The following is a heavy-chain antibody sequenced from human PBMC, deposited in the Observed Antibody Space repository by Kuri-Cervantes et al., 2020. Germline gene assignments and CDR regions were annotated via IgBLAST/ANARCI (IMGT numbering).Heavy chain of an antibody. CDR2: ITSTSNYI. J-gene: IGHJ4*02. CDR1: GFTFSSYS. Sequence: GESLKISCAASGFTFSSYSMNWVRQAPGKGLEWVSSITSTSNYIYYADSVKGRFTISRDNAKNSLYLQMNSLRAEDTAVYYCARARSNFGSGSYVDYWGQGTLVTVSS. D-gene: IGHD3-10*01. V-gene: IGHV3-21*01. CDR3: ARARSNFGSGSYVDY.